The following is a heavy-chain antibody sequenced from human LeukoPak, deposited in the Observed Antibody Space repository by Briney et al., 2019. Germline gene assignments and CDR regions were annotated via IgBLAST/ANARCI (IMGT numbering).Heavy chain of an antibody. D-gene: IGHD5-24*01. CDR1: GFIFSSYS. CDR3: ATEARDGYIDY. CDR2: ISSSSSYI. J-gene: IGHJ4*02. Sequence: GGSLRLSCAASGFIFSSYSMNWVRQAPGKGLEWVSFISSSSSYIYYADSVKGRFTISRDNAKNSLYLQMNSLRAEDTAVYYCATEARDGYIDYWGQGTLVTVSS. V-gene: IGHV3-21*01.